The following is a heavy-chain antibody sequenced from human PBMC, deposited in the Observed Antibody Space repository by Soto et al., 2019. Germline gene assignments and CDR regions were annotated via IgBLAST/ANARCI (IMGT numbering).Heavy chain of an antibody. CDR1: GFTFGDYA. Sequence: GGSLRLSCTASGFTFGDYAMSWFRQAPGKGLEWVGFIRSKAYGGTTEYAASVKGRFTISRDDSKSIAYLQMNSLKTEDTAVYYCTRVMVAATPDYFDYWGQGTLVTVSS. D-gene: IGHD2-15*01. CDR3: TRVMVAATPDYFDY. J-gene: IGHJ4*02. CDR2: IRSKAYGGTT. V-gene: IGHV3-49*03.